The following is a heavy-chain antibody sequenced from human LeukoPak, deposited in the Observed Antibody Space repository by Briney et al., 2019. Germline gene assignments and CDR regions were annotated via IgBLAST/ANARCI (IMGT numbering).Heavy chain of an antibody. CDR1: GYTFTSFG. D-gene: IGHD2-15*01. CDR2: ISAYNGNT. V-gene: IGHV1-18*01. J-gene: IGHJ4*02. CDR3: ARLTHFCSGGRCYRFFDS. Sequence: GASVKVSCKASGYTFTSFGITWMRQAPGQGLEWMGWISAYNGNTNYAQKLQGRVTVTTDTSTSTSFMDLRSLRSDDTAMYYCARLTHFCSGGRCYRFFDSWGQGTLVTVSS.